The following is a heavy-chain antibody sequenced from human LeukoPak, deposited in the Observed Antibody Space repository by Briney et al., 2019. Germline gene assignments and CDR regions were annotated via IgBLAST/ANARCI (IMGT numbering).Heavy chain of an antibody. J-gene: IGHJ6*03. Sequence: SVKVSCKASGGTFSSYAISWVRQAPGQGLEWMGGIIPIFGTANYAQKFQGRVTITTDESTSTAYMELSSLRSEDTAMYYCAGQRVPAAYTTDPEIPNYYYYMDVWGKGTTVTVSS. CDR1: GGTFSSYA. CDR3: AGQRVPAAYTTDPEIPNYYYYMDV. CDR2: IIPIFGTA. D-gene: IGHD2-2*01. V-gene: IGHV1-69*05.